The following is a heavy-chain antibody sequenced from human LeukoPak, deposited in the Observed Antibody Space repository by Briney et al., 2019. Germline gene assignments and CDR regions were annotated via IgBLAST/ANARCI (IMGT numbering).Heavy chain of an antibody. CDR3: AIRTNSGSFYSGDIYFDY. V-gene: IGHV4-30-4*01. Sequence: SECLSLTCTVSGGSISTGDYYWSWIRQPPEKGLEWIGYIYYSGSTFYNPSLKSRLTISIDTSKNQFSLKLSSVTAADTAVYYCAIRTNSGSFYSGDIYFDYWGQGILVTVSS. CDR2: IYYSGST. D-gene: IGHD1-26*01. J-gene: IGHJ4*02. CDR1: GGSISTGDYY.